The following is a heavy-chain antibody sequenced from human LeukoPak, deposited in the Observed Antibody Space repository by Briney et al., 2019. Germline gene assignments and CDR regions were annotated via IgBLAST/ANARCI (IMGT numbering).Heavy chain of an antibody. V-gene: IGHV3-30*18. D-gene: IGHD2-2*01. CDR1: GFTFSSYV. CDR3: AKDGGGYCNNSSC. J-gene: IGHJ4*02. Sequence: GGSLRLSCGASGFTFSSYVMHWVRQAPARGVEWVAVISYDGSNKYYADSVMGRFTISRDNSKDTLYLQMNSLGAADTAVYYCAKDGGGYCNNSSCWGQGTLVTVSS. CDR2: ISYDGSNK.